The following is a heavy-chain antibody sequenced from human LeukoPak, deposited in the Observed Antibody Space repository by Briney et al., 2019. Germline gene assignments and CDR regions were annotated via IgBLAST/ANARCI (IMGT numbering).Heavy chain of an antibody. CDR2: ISPYNNNI. J-gene: IGHJ3*02. V-gene: IGHV1-18*01. CDR3: ARGGSGWFDAFDI. Sequence: ASVKVSCKASGYTFTSYGISWVRQAPGQGLEWMGWISPYNNNINHAQRLQGRVTMTTDTSTSTAYMELSRLRSDDTAVYYCARGGSGWFDAFDIWGQGTMVTVSS. D-gene: IGHD6-19*01. CDR1: GYTFTSYG.